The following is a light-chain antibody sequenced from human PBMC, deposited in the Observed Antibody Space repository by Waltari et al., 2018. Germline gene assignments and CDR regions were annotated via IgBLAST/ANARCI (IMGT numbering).Light chain of an antibody. V-gene: IGKV3-20*01. CDR2: GAS. J-gene: IGKJ1*01. Sequence: EIMLTQSPGTLSLSPGERATLSCRTSQSIGRSLAWYQQKPGQAPRLLIYGASSRATDIPDRFSGSGSGTDFSLTINTLEPEDCALYYCQHYVRLPVTFGQGTKVEI. CDR1: QSIGRS. CDR3: QHYVRLPVT.